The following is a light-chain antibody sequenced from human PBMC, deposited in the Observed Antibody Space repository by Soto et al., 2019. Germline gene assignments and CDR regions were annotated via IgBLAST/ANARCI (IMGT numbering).Light chain of an antibody. CDR1: QSISSW. Sequence: DIQVTQSPSSLSASVGDRVTITCRASQSISSWLSWYQQKPGKAPKLLIYDASSLESGVPSRCSGSGSGTEFTLTIISLQPDDFATYYCQQYNSYWTFGQGTKVDIK. V-gene: IGKV1-5*01. CDR2: DAS. CDR3: QQYNSYWT. J-gene: IGKJ1*01.